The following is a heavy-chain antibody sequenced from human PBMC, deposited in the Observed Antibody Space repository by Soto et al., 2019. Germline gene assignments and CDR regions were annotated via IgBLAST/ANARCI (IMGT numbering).Heavy chain of an antibody. CDR2: INPGSGYT. D-gene: IGHD2-8*01. CDR3: TRDLNGGNPFDY. J-gene: IGHJ4*02. Sequence: QVQFVQSGAEVKKPWASVRLSCQPSGYTLPNYSIQWVRQAAGQGLQWLGWINPGSGYTEYSQRFQGRVTLSRDNSASTFYMDLTSLTSEDTAVYFCTRDLNGGNPFDYWGQGTLVTVSS. V-gene: IGHV1-3*01. CDR1: GYTLPNYS.